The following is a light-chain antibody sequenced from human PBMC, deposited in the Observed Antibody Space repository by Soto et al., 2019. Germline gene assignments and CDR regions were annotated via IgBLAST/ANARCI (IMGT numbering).Light chain of an antibody. V-gene: IGLV2-23*01. Sequence: QSALTQPASVSGSPGQSITISCTGTSSDVGSYNLVSWYQQHPGKAPKLMIYEGSKRPSGVFNRFSGSKSGNTASLTISGLQAEDEADYYCCSYAGSSTYVVFGGGTKMTVL. J-gene: IGLJ2*01. CDR1: SSDVGSYNL. CDR3: CSYAGSSTYVV. CDR2: EGS.